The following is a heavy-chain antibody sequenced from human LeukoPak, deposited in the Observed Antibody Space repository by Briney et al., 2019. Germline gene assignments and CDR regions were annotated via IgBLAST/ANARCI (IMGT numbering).Heavy chain of an antibody. J-gene: IGHJ4*02. V-gene: IGHV4-30-4*01. D-gene: IGHD3-10*01. CDR3: ARGITMFDY. CDR2: IYYSGIT. Sequence: SQTLSLTCSVSGGSISRSDYYWSWIRQPPGKGLEWIGYIYYSGITYYNPSLKSRVTISVDTSKNQFSLKLSSVTAADTAVYYCARGITMFDYWGQGTLVTVSS. CDR1: GGSISRSDYY.